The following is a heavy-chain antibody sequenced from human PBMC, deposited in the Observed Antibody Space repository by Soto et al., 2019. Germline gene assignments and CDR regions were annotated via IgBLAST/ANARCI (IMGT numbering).Heavy chain of an antibody. V-gene: IGHV1-8*01. J-gene: IGHJ5*02. CDR2: MNPDSGNT. Sequence: QVQLVQSGAEVKKPGASVKVSCKASGYTFTNYDIHWVRQATGQGLEWMGWMNPDSGNTGQSKQSQGRVTMTRDTSISTAYMEMSSLRSEDTAVYYCARGRFRRTWFDPWGQGTLVTVSS. D-gene: IGHD3-16*01. CDR1: GYTFTNYD. CDR3: ARGRFRRTWFDP.